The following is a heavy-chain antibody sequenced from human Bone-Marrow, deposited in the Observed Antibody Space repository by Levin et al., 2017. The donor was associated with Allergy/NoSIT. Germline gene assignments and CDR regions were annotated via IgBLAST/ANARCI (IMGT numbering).Heavy chain of an antibody. CDR3: ARNDYGDYVQNFDY. D-gene: IGHD4-17*01. J-gene: IGHJ4*02. V-gene: IGHV1-2*02. Sequence: ASVKVSCEAAGYTFTDHYMHWVRQAPGQGLEWMGWVNCNSGDTHYAQKFQDRVTLTRDTSITTAYIEVSSLRFDDTDLYFCARNDYGDYVQNFDYWCQGTLVTVSS. CDR2: VNCNSGDT. CDR1: GYTFTDHY.